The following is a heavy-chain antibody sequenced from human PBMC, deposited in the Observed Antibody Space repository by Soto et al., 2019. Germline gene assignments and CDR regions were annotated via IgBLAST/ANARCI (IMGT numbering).Heavy chain of an antibody. CDR1: GFTFSSYA. CDR3: AKAGRIFGVVTPLDY. J-gene: IGHJ4*02. V-gene: IGHV3-23*01. D-gene: IGHD3-3*01. Sequence: EVQLLESGGGLVQPGGSLRLSCAASGFTFSSYAMSWVRQAPGKGLEWVSAISGSGGSTYYADSVKGRFTIARDNSKNTRYLQMNSLRAEDTAVYYCAKAGRIFGVVTPLDYWGQGTLVTVSS. CDR2: ISGSGGST.